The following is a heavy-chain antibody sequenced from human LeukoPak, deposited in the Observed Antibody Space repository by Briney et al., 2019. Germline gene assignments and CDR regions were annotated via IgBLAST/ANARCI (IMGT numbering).Heavy chain of an antibody. CDR3: ARGRRDGYNLEYFDK. V-gene: IGHV4-61*02. CDR1: GGSISSGSYY. D-gene: IGHD5-24*01. J-gene: IGHJ4*02. Sequence: SQTLSLTCTVSGGSISSGSYYWSWIRQPAGKGLEWIGRIYTSGSTNYNPSLKSRVTIYVDTSKNQFSLKLSSVTAADTAVYYCARGRRDGYNLEYFDKWGQGTLVTVSS. CDR2: IYTSGST.